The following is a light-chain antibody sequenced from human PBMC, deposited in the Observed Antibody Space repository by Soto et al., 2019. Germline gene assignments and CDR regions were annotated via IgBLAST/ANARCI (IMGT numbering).Light chain of an antibody. CDR3: CASTTTSVF. V-gene: IGLV2-14*03. CDR2: EVS. CDR1: SSDVGAYNY. Sequence: QSALTQPASVSGSPGQSITISCTGTSSDVGAYNYVSWYQQHPGEAPKLMIYEVSNRPSGVSNRFSGSKSGNTASLTISGLQAEDEAENYCCASTTTSVFFGGGTKLTVL. J-gene: IGLJ2*01.